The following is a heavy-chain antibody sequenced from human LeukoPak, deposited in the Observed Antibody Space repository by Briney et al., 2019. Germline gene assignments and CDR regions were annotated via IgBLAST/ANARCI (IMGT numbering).Heavy chain of an antibody. CDR3: AKASHSSGWHYFDY. Sequence: GGSLRLSCAASGFTFSSYAMSWVRQAPGKGLEWASSISGSGGSTYYADSVKGRFTISRDNSKNTLSLHMNSLRAEDTAVYYCAKASHSSGWHYFDYWGQGTLVTVSS. J-gene: IGHJ4*02. CDR1: GFTFSSYA. V-gene: IGHV3-23*01. CDR2: ISGSGGST. D-gene: IGHD6-19*01.